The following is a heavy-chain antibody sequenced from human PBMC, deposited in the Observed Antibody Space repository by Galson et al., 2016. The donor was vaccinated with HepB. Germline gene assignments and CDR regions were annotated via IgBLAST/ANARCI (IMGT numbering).Heavy chain of an antibody. J-gene: IGHJ5*02. V-gene: IGHV5-51*01. Sequence: QSGAEVKKPGESLKLSCKGSGYMFSSYWLAWVRQMPGKGLEWMGIIYPGDSDTRYSPSFRGQVIMSADKSINTAYLQWSSLKASDTAMYYCARLYTSGSENWFAPWGQGTLVPVSS. CDR3: ARLYTSGSENWFAP. CDR1: GYMFSSYW. D-gene: IGHD6-19*01. CDR2: IYPGDSDT.